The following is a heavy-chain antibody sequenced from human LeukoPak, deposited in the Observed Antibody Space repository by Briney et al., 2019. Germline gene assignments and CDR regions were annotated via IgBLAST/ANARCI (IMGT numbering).Heavy chain of an antibody. CDR3: ARTTMARGGPYFFDS. Sequence: SETLSLTCTVSGGSISGGPYYWTWIRQHPGKGLEWIGYIYSSGNPLYNPSLKSRVDISVDTSKNQFSLRLSSVTAADTAVFYCARTTMARGGPYFFDSWGQGTLVTVSS. CDR2: IYSSGNP. CDR1: GGSISGGPYY. V-gene: IGHV4-31*03. D-gene: IGHD3-10*01. J-gene: IGHJ4*02.